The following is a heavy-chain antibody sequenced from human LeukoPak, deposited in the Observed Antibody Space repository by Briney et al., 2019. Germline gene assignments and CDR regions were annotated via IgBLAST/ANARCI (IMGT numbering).Heavy chain of an antibody. CDR1: GGSFSGYY. J-gene: IGHJ4*02. CDR2: IYYSGST. D-gene: IGHD2-2*01. V-gene: IGHV4-30-4*08. CDR3: AIKPIGYCSSTSCLNFDY. Sequence: PSETLSLTCAVYGGSFSGYYWSWIRQPPGKGLEWIGYIYYSGSTYYNPSLKSRVTISVDTSKNQFSLKLSSVTAADTAVYYCAIKPIGYCSSTSCLNFDYWGQGTLVTVSS.